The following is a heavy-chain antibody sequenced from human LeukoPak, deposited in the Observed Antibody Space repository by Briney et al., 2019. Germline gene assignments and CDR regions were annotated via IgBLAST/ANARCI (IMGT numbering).Heavy chain of an antibody. CDR2: ISSSSSYI. CDR3: ARDSYGEIAAAGTDY. V-gene: IGHV3-21*01. CDR1: GFTFSSYS. J-gene: IGHJ4*02. D-gene: IGHD6-13*01. Sequence: GGSLRLSCAASGFTFSSYSMTWVRQAPGKGLEWVSSISSSSSYIYYADSVKGRFTISRDNAKNSLYLQMNSLRAEDTAVYYCARDSYGEIAAAGTDYWGQGTLVTVSS.